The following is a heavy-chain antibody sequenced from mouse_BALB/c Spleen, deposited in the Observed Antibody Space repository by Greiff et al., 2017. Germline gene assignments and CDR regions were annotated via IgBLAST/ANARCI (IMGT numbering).Heavy chain of an antibody. J-gene: IGHJ3*01. D-gene: IGHD2-4*01. CDR2: IYPGSGST. CDR3: TRGIYYDSAWFAY. CDR1: GYTFTSYW. Sequence: LQQPGSELVRPGASVKLSCKASGYTFTSYWMHWVKQRPGQGLEWIGNIYPGSGSTNYDEKFKSKATLTVDTSSSTAYMQLSSLTSEDSAVYYCTRGIYYDSAWFAYWGQGTLVTVSA. V-gene: IGHV1S22*01.